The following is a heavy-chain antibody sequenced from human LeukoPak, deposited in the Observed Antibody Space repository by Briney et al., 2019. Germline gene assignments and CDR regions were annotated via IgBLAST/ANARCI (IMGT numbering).Heavy chain of an antibody. D-gene: IGHD2-2*01. CDR1: GYSFTSYW. CDR3: ARRGEYCSSTSCPPGY. CDR2: IYPGDSDT. J-gene: IGHJ4*02. Sequence: GESPQISCRGSGYSFTSYWIGWVRQMPGKGLEWMGIIYPGDSDTRYSPSFQGQVTISADKSISTAYLQWSSLKASDTAIYYCARRGEYCSSTSCPPGYWGQGTLVTVSS. V-gene: IGHV5-51*01.